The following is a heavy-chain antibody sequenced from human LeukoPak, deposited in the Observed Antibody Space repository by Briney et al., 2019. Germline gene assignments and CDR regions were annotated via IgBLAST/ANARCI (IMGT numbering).Heavy chain of an antibody. J-gene: IGHJ6*03. CDR2: IYYSGST. Sequence: PSETLSLTCTVSGGSISSSSYYWGWIRQPPGTGLEWIGSIYYSGSTYYNPSLKSRVTISVDTSKNQFSLKLSSVTAADTAVYYCARGIGPYYYYMDVWGKGTTVTISS. D-gene: IGHD2-15*01. CDR3: ARGIGPYYYYMDV. CDR1: GGSISSSSYY. V-gene: IGHV4-39*07.